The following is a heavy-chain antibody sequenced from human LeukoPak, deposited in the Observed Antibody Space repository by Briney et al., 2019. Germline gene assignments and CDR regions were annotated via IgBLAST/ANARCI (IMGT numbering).Heavy chain of an antibody. CDR2: INPNSGGT. CDR3: ARHSSSSTSDFDY. CDR1: GYTFTGYY. D-gene: IGHD6-13*01. Sequence: ASVKVSCKASGYTFTGYYMHWVRQAPGQGLEWMGWINPNSGGTNYAQKFQGRVTMTRDTSISTAYMELSRLRSDDTAVYYCARHSSSSTSDFDYWGQGTLVTVSS. V-gene: IGHV1-2*02. J-gene: IGHJ4*02.